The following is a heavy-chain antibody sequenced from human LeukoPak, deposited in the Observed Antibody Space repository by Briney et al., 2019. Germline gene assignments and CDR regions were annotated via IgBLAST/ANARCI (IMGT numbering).Heavy chain of an antibody. V-gene: IGHV3-66*01. CDR1: GFTVSSNY. Sequence: PGGSLRLSCAASGFTVSSNYMSWVRQAPGKGLEWVSVIYSGGSTYYADSVKGRFTISRDNSKNTLYLQMNSLRAEDTAVYYCARDWDSGSYHWFDPWGQGTLVTVSS. CDR2: IYSGGST. CDR3: ARDWDSGSYHWFDP. D-gene: IGHD1-26*01. J-gene: IGHJ5*02.